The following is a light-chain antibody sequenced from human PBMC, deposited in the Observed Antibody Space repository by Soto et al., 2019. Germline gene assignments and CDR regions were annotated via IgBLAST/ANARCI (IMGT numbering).Light chain of an antibody. V-gene: IGKV3-20*01. CDR1: QSISSGY. CDR2: AAS. CDR3: HQYGSSAWT. Sequence: EIVLTQSPGTLSLSPGERATLSCRASQSISSGYVDWYQQKPGQAPRLLIYAASSRATGIADRFRGSGSGRDFTLTISRLEPEDFAVYYCHQYGSSAWTFGQGTKVDI. J-gene: IGKJ1*01.